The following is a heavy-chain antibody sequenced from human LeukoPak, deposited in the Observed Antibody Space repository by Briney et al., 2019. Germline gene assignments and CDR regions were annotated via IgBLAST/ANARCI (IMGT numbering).Heavy chain of an antibody. CDR1: GFTVSGTW. CDR2: INNDGRST. V-gene: IGHV3-74*01. J-gene: IGHJ4*02. D-gene: IGHD5-18*01. Sequence: GGSLRLSCAASGFTVSGTWMHWVRQAPGKGLVWVSRINNDGRSTSYADPVKGRFTISRDNAKNTLYMQMNSLRAQDTAVYYCGTAFEFWGQGTLVTVSS. CDR3: GTAFEF.